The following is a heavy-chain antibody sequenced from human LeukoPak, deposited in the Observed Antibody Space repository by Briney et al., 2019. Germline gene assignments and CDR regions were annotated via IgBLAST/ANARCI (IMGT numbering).Heavy chain of an antibody. J-gene: IGHJ4*02. CDR2: VNRDGSST. CDR3: ARDRSISAAGDTY. D-gene: IGHD6-13*01. V-gene: IGHV3-74*01. Sequence: GGSLRLSCAASGFTLSDYWMHWVRQAPGKGLVWVSRVNRDGSSTSYADSVKGRFTISRDNAKNTLSLQMNSLRAEDTAVCYCARDRSISAAGDTYWGQGTLVTVSS. CDR1: GFTLSDYW.